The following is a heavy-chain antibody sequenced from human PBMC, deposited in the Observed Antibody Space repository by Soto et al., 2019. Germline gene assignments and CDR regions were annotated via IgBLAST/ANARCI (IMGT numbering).Heavy chain of an antibody. Sequence: GGSLRLSCAASGFTFSSYAMSWVRQAPGKGLEWVSAISGSGGSTYYADSVKGRFTISRDNSKNTLYLQMNSLRAEDTAVYYCAKEREQQLTKLGYFDYWGQGTLVTVSS. V-gene: IGHV3-23*01. J-gene: IGHJ4*02. D-gene: IGHD6-13*01. CDR1: GFTFSSYA. CDR3: AKEREQQLTKLGYFDY. CDR2: ISGSGGST.